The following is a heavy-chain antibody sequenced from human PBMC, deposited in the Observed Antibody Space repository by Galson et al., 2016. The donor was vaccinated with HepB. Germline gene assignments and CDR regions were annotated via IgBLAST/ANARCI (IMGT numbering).Heavy chain of an antibody. Sequence: SLRLSCAVSGFTLSSYGIHWVRQAPGKGLEWVAGISYDGSNKYYVDSVKGRFTISRDNSKNTVYLQMNSLRAEDTAVYYCAKDAGYCSDTSCRLSYFDFWGQGTLVSVSS. J-gene: IGHJ4*02. CDR3: AKDAGYCSDTSCRLSYFDF. CDR1: GFTLSSYG. V-gene: IGHV3-30*18. CDR2: ISYDGSNK. D-gene: IGHD2-2*01.